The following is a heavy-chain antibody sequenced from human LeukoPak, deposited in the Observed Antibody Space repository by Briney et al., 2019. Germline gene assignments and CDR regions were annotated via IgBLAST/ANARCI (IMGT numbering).Heavy chain of an antibody. Sequence: GGSLRLSCAASGFTFSSYSMNWVRQAPGKGLEWVSAISGSGGSTYYADSVKGRFTISRDNSKNTLYLQMNSLRAEDTAVYYCAKEIALWFGPGDVWGKGTTVTISS. D-gene: IGHD3-10*01. CDR3: AKEIALWFGPGDV. J-gene: IGHJ6*04. CDR2: ISGSGGST. CDR1: GFTFSSYS. V-gene: IGHV3-23*01.